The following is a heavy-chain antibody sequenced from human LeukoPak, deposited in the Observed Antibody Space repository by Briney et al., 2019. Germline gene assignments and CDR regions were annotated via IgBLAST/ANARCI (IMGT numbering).Heavy chain of an antibody. J-gene: IGHJ4*02. V-gene: IGHV1-2*02. CDR3: ARDDYSNYGGSRY. Sequence: ASVKVSCKASGYTFTGYYMHWVRQAPGQGLEWVGWINPNSGGTNYAQKFQGRVTMTRDTSISTAYMELSRLRSDDTAVYYCARDDYSNYGGSRYWGQGTLVTVSS. CDR1: GYTFTGYY. D-gene: IGHD4-11*01. CDR2: INPNSGGT.